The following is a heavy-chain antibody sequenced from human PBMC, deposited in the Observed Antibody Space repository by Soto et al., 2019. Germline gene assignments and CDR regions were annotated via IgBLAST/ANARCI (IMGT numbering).Heavy chain of an antibody. D-gene: IGHD5-18*01. CDR3: ARDRGYRYASLRFDY. Sequence: QVQLVESGGGVVQPGRSLRLSCAASGFTFSSYAMHWVRQAPGKGLEWVAAISYDGSNKYYADSVKGRFTISRDNSKNTLYLQMNSLRAEDTAVYYCARDRGYRYASLRFDYWGQGTLVTVSS. J-gene: IGHJ4*02. CDR1: GFTFSSYA. V-gene: IGHV3-30-3*01. CDR2: ISYDGSNK.